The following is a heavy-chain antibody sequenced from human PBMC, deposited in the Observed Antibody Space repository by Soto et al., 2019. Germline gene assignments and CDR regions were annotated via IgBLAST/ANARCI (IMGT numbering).Heavy chain of an antibody. J-gene: IGHJ5*02. V-gene: IGHV4-31*03. Sequence: QVRLQGSGPGLVRPSQTLSLTCNVSGAPISSGGFYWSWIRQHPGKGPEWIGYIYNSGTTFYNPSLGSRVTMSLDAAKNHFSLELRSVTVADTAVYYCAREPISTPRGVTQVDPWGQGTQVTVSS. CDR2: IYNSGTT. CDR1: GAPISSGGFY. CDR3: AREPISTPRGVTQVDP. D-gene: IGHD3-10*01.